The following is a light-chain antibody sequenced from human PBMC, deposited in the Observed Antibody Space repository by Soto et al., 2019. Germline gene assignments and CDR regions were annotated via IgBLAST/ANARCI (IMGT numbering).Light chain of an antibody. V-gene: IGKV3-15*01. CDR2: GAS. Sequence: EIVMTQSPGTLSVSPGERATLSCRASQSVSSNLAWYQQKPGQAPRLLIYGASTRATGIPARFSGSGSGTEFTLTIGSLQSEDFAVYYCQQFNKWQWTFGQGTKVDIK. CDR3: QQFNKWQWT. J-gene: IGKJ1*01. CDR1: QSVSSN.